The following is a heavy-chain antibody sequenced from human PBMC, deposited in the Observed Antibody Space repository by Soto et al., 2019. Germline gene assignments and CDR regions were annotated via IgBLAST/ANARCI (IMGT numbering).Heavy chain of an antibody. CDR1: GFTFSSYA. Sequence: PGGSLRLSCAASGFTFSSYAMSWARQAPGKGLEWVSAISGSGGSTYYADSVKGRFTISRDNSKNTLYLQMNSLRAEDTAVYYCAKDLHYDFWSGYYFDYWGQGTLVTVSS. V-gene: IGHV3-23*01. CDR2: ISGSGGST. J-gene: IGHJ4*02. CDR3: AKDLHYDFWSGYYFDY. D-gene: IGHD3-3*01.